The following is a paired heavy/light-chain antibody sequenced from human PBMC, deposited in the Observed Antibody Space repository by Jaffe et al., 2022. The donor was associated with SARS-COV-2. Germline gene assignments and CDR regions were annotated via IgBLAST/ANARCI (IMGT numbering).Light chain of an antibody. J-gene: IGLJ3*02. Sequence: QSVLTQPPSVSAAPGQKVTISCSGSSSNIGNNYVSWYQQLPGTAPKLLIYENNKRPSGIPDRFSGSKSGTSATLGITGLQTGDEADYYCGTWDSSLSACVFGGGTKLTVL. V-gene: IGLV1-51*02. CDR3: GTWDSSLSACV. CDR1: SSNIGNNY. CDR2: ENN.
Heavy chain of an antibody. J-gene: IGHJ6*03. D-gene: IGHD2-15*01. V-gene: IGHV4-34*01. Sequence: QVQLQQWGAGLLKPSETLSLTCAVYGGSFSGYYWSWIRQPPGKGLEWIGEINHSGSTNYNPSLKSRVTISVDTSKNQFSLKLSSVTAADTAVYYCAREIRGYVVVVAATPGYYYYYMDVWGKGTTVTVSS. CDR1: GGSFSGYY. CDR2: INHSGST. CDR3: AREIRGYVVVVAATPGYYYYYMDV.